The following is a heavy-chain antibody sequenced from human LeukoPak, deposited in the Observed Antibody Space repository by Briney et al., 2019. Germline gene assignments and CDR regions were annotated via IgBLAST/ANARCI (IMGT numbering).Heavy chain of an antibody. D-gene: IGHD1-26*01. J-gene: IGHJ4*02. CDR3: ARHEGSGSYYSY. V-gene: IGHV5-51*01. CDR2: ISPDDSEI. Sequence: KLGESLNISCKGSGYSFTTYWIAWVRQMPGRGLEWMGIISPDDSEIRYSPSFRGQVTISADKSTSTAYLQWSRLKASDTAIYYCARHEGSGSYYSYWGQGTLVTVSS. CDR1: GYSFTTYW.